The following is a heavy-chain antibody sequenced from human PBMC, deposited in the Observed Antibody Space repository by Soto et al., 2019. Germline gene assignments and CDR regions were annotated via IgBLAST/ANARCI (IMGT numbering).Heavy chain of an antibody. Sequence: QVQLVQSGTEVKRPGDSVKVSCKASGYTFTGYYVHWVRQAPGQGLEWMGWINPNSCDTYLPQRFQGPVTMKRETSIGTAYMEPRGLTSGDTAEYYCAKGRAMVAAGTRVYLNNAMDVWGQGTTVTVSS. D-gene: IGHD2-15*01. CDR1: GYTFTGYY. CDR2: INPNSCDT. CDR3: AKGRAMVAAGTRVYLNNAMDV. V-gene: IGHV1-2*02. J-gene: IGHJ6*02.